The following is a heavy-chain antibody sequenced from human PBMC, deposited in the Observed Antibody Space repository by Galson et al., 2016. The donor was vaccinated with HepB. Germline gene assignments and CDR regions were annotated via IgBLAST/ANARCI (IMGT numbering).Heavy chain of an antibody. D-gene: IGHD2/OR15-2a*01. CDR2: IDADGDK. Sequence: PALVKPTQTLTPTCTFTGFSLSTGGMSVSWVRQPPGKALEWLARIDADGDKFYSTSLKTRLSISKDTSKNQVVLTVTNMDPVDSGTYYCARIFYGTTFSALDSWGQGALVAVSS. CDR3: ARIFYGTTFSALDS. V-gene: IGHV2-70*17. CDR1: GFSLSTGGMS. J-gene: IGHJ4*02.